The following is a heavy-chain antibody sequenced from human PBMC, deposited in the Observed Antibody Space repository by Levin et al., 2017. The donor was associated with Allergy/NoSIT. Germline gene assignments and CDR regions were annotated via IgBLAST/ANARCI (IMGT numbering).Heavy chain of an antibody. CDR3: ARDTPGDLSFYY. CDR2: TTGMSDYT. Sequence: GESLKISCAASGFTFNNAWMSWVRQAPGKGLEWISYTTGMSDYTTYADSVKGRFTSSRDDAKSSLYLHMNSLRDEDTAVYYCARDTPGDLSFYYWGQGIRVTVSS. J-gene: IGHJ4*02. V-gene: IGHV3-11*06. D-gene: IGHD2-21*02. CDR1: GFTFNNAW.